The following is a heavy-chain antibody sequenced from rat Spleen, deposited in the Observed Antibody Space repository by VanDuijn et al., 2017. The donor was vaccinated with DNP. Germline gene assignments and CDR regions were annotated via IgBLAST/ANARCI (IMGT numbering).Heavy chain of an antibody. Sequence: EVQLVESGGGLVQPGRSLKLSCAASGFTFSDYYMAWVRQAPTKGLEWVASISYDGGDIHYRDSAKGRFTISRDNAKSSLYLQMDSLRSEDTATYYCTSPVPSGHYVMDAWGQGTSVTVSS. CDR1: GFTFSDYY. V-gene: IGHV5-20*01. D-gene: IGHD4-3*01. CDR2: ISYDGGDI. CDR3: TSPVPSGHYVMDA. J-gene: IGHJ4*01.